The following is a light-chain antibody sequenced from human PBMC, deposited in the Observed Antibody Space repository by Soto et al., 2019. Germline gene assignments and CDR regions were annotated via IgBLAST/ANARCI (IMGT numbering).Light chain of an antibody. CDR1: QSVSSN. CDR3: QQYNFWPQT. J-gene: IGKJ1*01. CDR2: FAS. Sequence: EIVMTQSPATLSVSPGERATLSCRASQSVSSNLAWYQQKPGQAPRLLIHFASTRATGIPATFSGSGSGTEFTLTISSLRSEDFAVYYCQQYNFWPQTFGQGTKVEIK. V-gene: IGKV3-15*01.